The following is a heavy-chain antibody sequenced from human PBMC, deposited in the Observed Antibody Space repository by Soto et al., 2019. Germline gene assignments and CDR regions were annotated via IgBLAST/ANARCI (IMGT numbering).Heavy chain of an antibody. V-gene: IGHV1-18*04. CDR1: GYTFTSYD. J-gene: IGHJ4*02. CDR3: ARRGSGLVDY. CDR2: ISAYNGNT. Sequence: QVQLVQSGAEVKKPGASVKVSCKASGYTFTSYDISWVRQAPGQGLELMGWISAYNGNTKYAKRGQGRVPMTTDTTTSTADMELRSLRSDATAVYFCARRGSGLVDYWGQGTMVTVSS. D-gene: IGHD6-19*01.